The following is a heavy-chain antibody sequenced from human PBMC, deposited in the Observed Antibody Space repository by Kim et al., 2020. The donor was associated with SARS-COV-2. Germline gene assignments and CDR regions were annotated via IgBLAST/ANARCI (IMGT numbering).Heavy chain of an antibody. CDR3: ARELYDSSGLNPAVAFDI. J-gene: IGHJ3*02. V-gene: IGHV6-1*01. D-gene: IGHD3-22*01. CDR1: GDSVSSNSAA. CDR2: TYYRSKWYN. Sequence: SQTLSLTCAISGDSVSSNSAAWNWIRQSPSRGLEWLGRTYYRSKWYNDYAVSVKSRITINPDTSKNQFSLQLNSVTPEDTAVYYCARELYDSSGLNPAVAFDIWGQGTMVTVSS.